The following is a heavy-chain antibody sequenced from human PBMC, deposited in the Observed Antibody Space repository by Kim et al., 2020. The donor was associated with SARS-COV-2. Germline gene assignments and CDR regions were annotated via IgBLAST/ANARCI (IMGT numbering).Heavy chain of an antibody. Sequence: GGSLRHSCAASGFTFSTYAMSWVRQAPGKGLEWVSSISGSSGSVYYAESVKGRFTISRDSSKTTLYLQMNTLRAEDTAVYYCAKDGGGPYTTGWYYFDLWGQGALVTVSS. CDR3: AKDGGGPYTTGWYYFDL. CDR2: ISGSSGSV. CDR1: GFTFSTYA. D-gene: IGHD6-19*01. J-gene: IGHJ4*02. V-gene: IGHV3-23*01.